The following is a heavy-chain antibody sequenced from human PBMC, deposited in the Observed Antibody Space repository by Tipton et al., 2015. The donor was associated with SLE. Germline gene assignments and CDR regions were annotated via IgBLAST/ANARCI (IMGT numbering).Heavy chain of an antibody. CDR1: GFTFSTFA. CDR3: ARERDWNNFWSGFDY. Sequence: SLRLSCAASGFTFSTFAIHWVRQAPGKGLEWVGVIAYDGRNKFYADSVKGRFTISRDNSRNTLYLQMNSLRPEDTAVYYCARERDWNNFWSGFDYWGQGTLVTVSS. D-gene: IGHD3-3*01. V-gene: IGHV3-30*17. CDR2: IAYDGRNK. J-gene: IGHJ4*02.